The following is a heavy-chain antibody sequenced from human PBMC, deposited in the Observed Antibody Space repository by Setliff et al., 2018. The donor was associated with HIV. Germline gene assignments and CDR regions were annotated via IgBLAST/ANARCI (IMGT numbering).Heavy chain of an antibody. CDR3: ARHRHTAAGTLDAFDI. CDR2: IHPDDSDT. Sequence: GESLKISCKGSGYTFTTNWIGWVRQMPGKGLEWMGIIHPDDSDTRYSPPFQGQVTISADKYISTAYLQWNSLKASDTAFYFCARHRHTAAGTLDAFDIWGQGTMVTVS. CDR1: GYTFTTNW. D-gene: IGHD6-13*01. J-gene: IGHJ3*02. V-gene: IGHV5-51*01.